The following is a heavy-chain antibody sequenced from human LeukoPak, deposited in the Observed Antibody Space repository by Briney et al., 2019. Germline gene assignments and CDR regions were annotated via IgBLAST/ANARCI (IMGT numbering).Heavy chain of an antibody. D-gene: IGHD6-19*01. CDR2: IYSGGST. V-gene: IGHV3-66*01. CDR1: GFTVSSNY. Sequence: GGSLRLSCAASGFTVSSNYMSWVRQAPGKGLEWVSVIYSGGSTYYADSVKGRFTISRDNSKNTLYLQMNSLRAEDTAVYYCARDVRYSSGWAYFDYWGQGTQVTVSS. CDR3: ARDVRYSSGWAYFDY. J-gene: IGHJ4*02.